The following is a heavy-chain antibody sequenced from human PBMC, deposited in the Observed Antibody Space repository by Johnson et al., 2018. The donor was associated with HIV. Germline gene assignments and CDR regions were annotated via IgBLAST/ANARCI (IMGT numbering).Heavy chain of an antibody. CDR2: IRYDGSNK. D-gene: IGHD6-13*01. CDR3: AKDWAYSSSWYDEGLAFDI. V-gene: IGHV3-30*02. J-gene: IGHJ3*02. Sequence: QVQLVESGGGLVQPGGSLRLSCAASGFTVSSNYMSWVRQAPGKGLEWVTFIRYDGSNKYYADSVKGRFTISRDNSKNTLYLQMNSVRAEDTAVYYCAKDWAYSSSWYDEGLAFDIWGQGTMVTVSS. CDR1: GFTVSSNY.